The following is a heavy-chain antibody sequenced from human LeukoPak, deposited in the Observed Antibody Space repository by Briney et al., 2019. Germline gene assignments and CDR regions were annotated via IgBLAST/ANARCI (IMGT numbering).Heavy chain of an antibody. D-gene: IGHD5-24*01. V-gene: IGHV4-34*01. CDR1: GESFSGYY. J-gene: IGHJ6*02. Sequence: SETLSLTCAVYGESFSGYYWSWIRQPPGKGLEWIGEINHSGSTNYNPSLKSRVTISIDTSKNQFSLKLSSVTAADTAVYYCARRLSNSYYGMDVWGQGTTVTVSS. CDR2: INHSGST. CDR3: ARRLSNSYYGMDV.